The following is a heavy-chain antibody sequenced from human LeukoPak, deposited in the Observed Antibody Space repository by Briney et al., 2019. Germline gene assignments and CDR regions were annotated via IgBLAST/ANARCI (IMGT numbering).Heavy chain of an antibody. CDR2: INSDGSST. CDR3: ASLGYSSGWYYSYYFDY. Sequence: GGSLRRSCAASGFTFSSYWMHWLRQAPGKGLVWVSRINSDGSSTSYADSVKGRFTISRDNAKNTLYLQMNSLGAEDTAVYYCASLGYSSGWYYSYYFDYWGQGTLVSVSS. V-gene: IGHV3-74*01. CDR1: GFTFSSYW. D-gene: IGHD6-19*01. J-gene: IGHJ4*02.